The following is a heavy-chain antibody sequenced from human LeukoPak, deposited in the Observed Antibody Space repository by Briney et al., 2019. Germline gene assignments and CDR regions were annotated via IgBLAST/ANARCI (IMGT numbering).Heavy chain of an antibody. J-gene: IGHJ5*02. V-gene: IGHV1-69*01. Sequence: SVKVSCKASGGTFSSYAISWVRQAPGQGLEWMGGIIPIFGTANYAQKFQGRVTITADESTSTAYMELNSLRSEDTAVYYCARAIVVVPAAIGNWFDPWGQGTLVTVSS. CDR2: IIPIFGTA. CDR3: ARAIVVVPAAIGNWFDP. D-gene: IGHD2-2*02. CDR1: GGTFSSYA.